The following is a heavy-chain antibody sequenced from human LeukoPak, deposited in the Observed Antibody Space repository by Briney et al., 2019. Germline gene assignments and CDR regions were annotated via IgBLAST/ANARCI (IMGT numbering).Heavy chain of an antibody. CDR1: GGSISSGSYY. D-gene: IGHD3-10*01. CDR3: AAARRFGEIDY. CDR2: IYTSGST. V-gene: IGHV4-61*02. J-gene: IGHJ4*02. Sequence: SETLSLTCTVSGGSISSGSYYWSWIRQPAGKGLEWIGRIYTSGSTNYNPSLKSRVTISVDTSKNQFSLKLSSVTAADTAVYYCAAARRFGEIDYWGQGTLVTVSS.